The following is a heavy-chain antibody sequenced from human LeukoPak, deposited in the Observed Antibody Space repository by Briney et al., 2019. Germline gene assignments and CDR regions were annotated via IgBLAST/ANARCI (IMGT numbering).Heavy chain of an antibody. CDR3: AKDQRQMAPRQLRSGDY. CDR2: ISASGGST. D-gene: IGHD5-24*01. CDR1: GVTFTNYG. J-gene: IGHJ4*02. Sequence: PGGSLRLSCAVSGVTFTNYGMTWVRQAPGKGLEWVSAISASGGSTYYADSVKGRFTISRDDSKNTLYLQMNSLRAEDTAVYYCAKDQRQMAPRQLRSGDYWGQGTLVTVSS. V-gene: IGHV3-23*01.